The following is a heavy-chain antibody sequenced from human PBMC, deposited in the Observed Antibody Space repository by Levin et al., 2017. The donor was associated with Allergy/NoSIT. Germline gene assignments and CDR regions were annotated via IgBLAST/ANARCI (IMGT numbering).Heavy chain of an antibody. D-gene: IGHD3-22*01. CDR2: IYYSGST. CDR3: ARGLYDSSGYPALGYWYFDL. J-gene: IGHJ2*01. V-gene: IGHV4-59*01. CDR1: GGSISSYY. Sequence: PSETLSLTCTVSGGSISSYYWSWIRQPPGKGLEWIGYIYYSGSTNYNPSLKSRVTISVDTSKNQFSLKLSSVTAADTAVYYCARGLYDSSGYPALGYWYFDLWGRGTLVTVSS.